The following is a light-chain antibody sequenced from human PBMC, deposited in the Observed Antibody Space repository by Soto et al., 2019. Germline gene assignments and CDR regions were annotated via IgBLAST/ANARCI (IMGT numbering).Light chain of an antibody. CDR1: QSISTN. CDR2: GAS. Sequence: EIVMTQSPATLSVSPGERATLSCRASQSISTNLAWYQQKPGQAPRLLIYGASTRATGIPARFSGSGSGTAFTLTISSLQSEDVAVYYCQQYHYWWTFGQGTKVEIK. J-gene: IGKJ1*01. CDR3: QQYHYWWT. V-gene: IGKV3-15*01.